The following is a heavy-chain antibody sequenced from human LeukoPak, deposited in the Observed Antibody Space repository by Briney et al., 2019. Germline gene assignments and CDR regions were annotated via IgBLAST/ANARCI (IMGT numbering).Heavy chain of an antibody. Sequence: SETLSLTCTVSGGSISSYYWSWIRQPPGKGLEWIGEINHSGSTNYNPSLKSRVTISVDTSKNQFSLKLSSVTAADTAVYYCAARVGATDYWGQGTLVTVSS. CDR2: INHSGST. D-gene: IGHD1-26*01. CDR3: AARVGATDY. V-gene: IGHV4-34*01. CDR1: GGSISSYY. J-gene: IGHJ4*02.